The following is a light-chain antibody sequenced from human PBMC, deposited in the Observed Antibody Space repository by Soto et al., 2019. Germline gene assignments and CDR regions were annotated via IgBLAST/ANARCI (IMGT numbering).Light chain of an antibody. Sequence: QSVLTQPASVSGSPGQSITISSTGTSSDVGSNNLVSWYQQHPGKAPKLMIYEVSRRPSGVSNRFSGSKSGNTASLTISGLQAEDEADYYCSSFARSSTPFGSGTKVTVL. CDR1: SSDVGSNNL. CDR3: SSFARSSTP. CDR2: EVS. V-gene: IGLV2-23*02. J-gene: IGLJ1*01.